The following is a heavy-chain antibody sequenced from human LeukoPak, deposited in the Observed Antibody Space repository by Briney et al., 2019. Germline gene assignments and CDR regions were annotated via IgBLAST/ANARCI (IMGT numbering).Heavy chain of an antibody. CDR3: AKYYLGSSKSLDT. CDR2: ISHDGSEK. CDR1: GFTFSNYG. D-gene: IGHD6-13*01. V-gene: IGHV3-30*18. J-gene: IGHJ5*02. Sequence: PAGGSLRLSCAASGFTFSNYGMHWVRQAQGKGLEWVTFISHDGSEKYYRDSVKGRFTISRDNSRNTLFLQLNRLRPEDTAVYYCAKYYLGSSKSLDTWGRGTLVTVSS.